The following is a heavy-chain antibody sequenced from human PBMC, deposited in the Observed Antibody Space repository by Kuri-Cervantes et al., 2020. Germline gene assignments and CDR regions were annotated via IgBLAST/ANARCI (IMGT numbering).Heavy chain of an antibody. D-gene: IGHD6-6*01. Sequence: ESLKISCAVSGGSISSSSYYWGWIRQPPGKGLEWIGSIYYSGSTYYNPSLKSRVTISVDTSKNQFSLKLSSVTAADTAVYYCARHMSEQLASPIDYWGQGTLVTVSS. V-gene: IGHV4-39*01. CDR1: GGSISSSSYY. J-gene: IGHJ4*02. CDR2: IYYSGST. CDR3: ARHMSEQLASPIDY.